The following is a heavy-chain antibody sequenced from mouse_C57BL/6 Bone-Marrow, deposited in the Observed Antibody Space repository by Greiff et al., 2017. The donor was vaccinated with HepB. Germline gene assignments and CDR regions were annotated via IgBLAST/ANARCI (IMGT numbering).Heavy chain of an antibody. D-gene: IGHD1-1*01. CDR2: INPSNGGT. V-gene: IGHV1-53*01. CDR1: GYTFTSYW. Sequence: QVQLQQPGTELVKPGASVKLSCKASGYTFTSYWMHWVKQRPGQGLEWIGNINPSNGGTNYNEKFKSKATLTVDKSSSTAYMQHSSLTSEDSAVYYCARVITTGWYFDVWGTGTTVTVSS. CDR3: ARVITTGWYFDV. J-gene: IGHJ1*03.